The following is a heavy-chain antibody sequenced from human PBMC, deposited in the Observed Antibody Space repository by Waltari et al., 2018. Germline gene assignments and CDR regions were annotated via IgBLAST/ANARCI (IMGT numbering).Heavy chain of an antibody. J-gene: IGHJ4*02. CDR1: GFSFSSYD. Sequence: DVQLVESGGGLVKPGGSLRLSCATSGFSFSSYDMNWVRQAAGRGCGLVACMSGSGRGSIVYTDTGKGRFTIARDNAKNSLFLQMNSLRAEDTAVYYCTRDLYGSGGDYFDPWGQGTLVTVSS. CDR2: MSGSGRGSI. V-gene: IGHV3-21*01. D-gene: IGHD6-19*01. CDR3: TRDLYGSGGDYFDP.